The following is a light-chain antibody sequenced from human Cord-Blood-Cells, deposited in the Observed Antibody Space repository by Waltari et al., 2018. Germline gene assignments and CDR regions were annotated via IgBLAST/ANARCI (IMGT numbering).Light chain of an antibody. V-gene: IGKV1-5*01. CDR1: QSISSW. CDR2: DAS. J-gene: IGKJ4*01. Sequence: DILMTQSPSTLAASVGDRVTITCRASQSISSWLAWYQQKPGKAPKILIYDASRLESGVPSRFNGSGSGTEFTLTISSLQPDDFATYYCQQYNSYLTFGGGTKVEIK. CDR3: QQYNSYLT.